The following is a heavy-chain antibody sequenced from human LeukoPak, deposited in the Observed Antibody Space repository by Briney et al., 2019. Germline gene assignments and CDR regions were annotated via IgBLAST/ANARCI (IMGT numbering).Heavy chain of an antibody. CDR2: IYYSGST. CDR3: ARDPYYYDSSGTRGPVSDAFDI. V-gene: IGHV4-39*07. J-gene: IGHJ3*02. Sequence: SETLSLTCTVSGGSISSSSYYWGWIRQPPGKGLEWIGSIYYSGSTYYNPSLKSRVTISVDTSKNQFSLKLSSVTAADTAVYYCARDPYYYDSSGTRGPVSDAFDIWGQGTMVTVSS. D-gene: IGHD3-22*01. CDR1: GGSISSSSYY.